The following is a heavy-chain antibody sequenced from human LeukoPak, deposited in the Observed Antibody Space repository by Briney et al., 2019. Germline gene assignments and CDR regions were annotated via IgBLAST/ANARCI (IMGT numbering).Heavy chain of an antibody. CDR2: IRSKAYGGTT. D-gene: IGHD3-3*01. J-gene: IGHJ5*02. CDR3: TFRLRLRGDWFDP. Sequence: PGRSLRLSCTASGFTFGDYAMSWFRQAPGKGLEWVGFIRSKAYGGTTEYAASVKGRFTISRDDSKSIAYLQMNSLKTEDTAVYYCTFRLRLRGDWFDPWGQGTLVTVSS. CDR1: GFTFGDYA. V-gene: IGHV3-49*03.